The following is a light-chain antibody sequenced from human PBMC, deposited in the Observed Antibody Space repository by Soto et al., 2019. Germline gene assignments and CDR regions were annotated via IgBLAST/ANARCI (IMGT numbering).Light chain of an antibody. CDR1: XXXXXY. Sequence: DIQMTQSPSSLSASVGDRVTIACRAGXXXXXYLNWYQQKPGKAPKLLIFAASSLKSGVPSRFSGSGSGTDFTLTINSLQLEDFATYYCQQSNSDPTFGGGTKVEIK. J-gene: IGKJ4*01. CDR2: AAS. CDR3: QQSNSDPT. V-gene: IGKV1-39*01.